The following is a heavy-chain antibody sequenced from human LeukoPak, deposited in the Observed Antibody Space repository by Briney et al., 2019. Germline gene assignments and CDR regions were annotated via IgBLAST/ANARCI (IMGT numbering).Heavy chain of an antibody. CDR2: ISSSSSTI. CDR3: VRNWNDVFDH. J-gene: IGHJ4*02. Sequence: GGALRLSCAASGFTFRSYGMSWVRQAPGKGLEGGSFISSSSSTIYYADSVKGRFTIYRDNAKKSLYLQMNSLRAEDTAVYYCVRNWNDVFDHWGQGTPVTVSS. CDR1: GFTFRSYG. V-gene: IGHV3-48*01. D-gene: IGHD1-20*01.